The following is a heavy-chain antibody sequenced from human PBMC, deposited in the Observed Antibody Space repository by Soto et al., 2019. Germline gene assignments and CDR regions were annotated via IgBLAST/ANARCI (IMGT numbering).Heavy chain of an antibody. V-gene: IGHV4-31*03. D-gene: IGHD3-10*01. CDR2: IYYSGST. Sequence: QVQLQESGPGLVKPSQTLSLTCTVSGGSISSGGYYWSWIRQHPGKGLEWIGYIYYSGSTYYNPSLKSRVTISVDTSKIQCSLKLSSVTAADTAVYYCARVVWFGPSLLDPWGQGTLVTVSS. J-gene: IGHJ5*02. CDR1: GGSISSGGYY. CDR3: ARVVWFGPSLLDP.